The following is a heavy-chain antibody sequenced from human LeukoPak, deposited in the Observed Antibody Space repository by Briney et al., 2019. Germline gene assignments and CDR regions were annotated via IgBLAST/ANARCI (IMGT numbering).Heavy chain of an antibody. CDR1: GFTFSSYA. D-gene: IGHD3-16*01. CDR3: SRARGGDGLPFDY. V-gene: IGHV3-23*01. Sequence: GGSLRLSCAASGFTFSSYAMNWARQAPGKGLEWVSAISGSDASTYYADSVKGRFTISRDNSKNTLYLHMNSLRAEDTAVYYCSRARGGDGLPFDYWGQGTLVTVPS. J-gene: IGHJ4*02. CDR2: ISGSDAST.